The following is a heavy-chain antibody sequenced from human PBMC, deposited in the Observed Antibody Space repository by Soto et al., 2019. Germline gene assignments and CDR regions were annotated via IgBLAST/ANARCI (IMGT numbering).Heavy chain of an antibody. V-gene: IGHV3-21*01. D-gene: IGHD4-17*01. CDR2: ISISSSYI. CDR3: ARDPSRGSGDSVASFAFDI. Sequence: GGSLRLSCAASGFTFSSYSMNWVRQAPGKGLEGVSSISISSSYIYYADAVKARFTISTDNAKNSLYPHMNRLRAEDTAVYYCARDPSRGSGDSVASFAFDIWGKGTMVTVSS. J-gene: IGHJ3*02. CDR1: GFTFSSYS.